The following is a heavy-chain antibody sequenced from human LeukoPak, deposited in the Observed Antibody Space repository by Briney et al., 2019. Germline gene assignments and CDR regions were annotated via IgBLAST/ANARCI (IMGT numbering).Heavy chain of an antibody. V-gene: IGHV1-2*04. Sequence: ASVKVSCKASGYTFTGYYMHWVRQAPGQGLEWMGWINPNSGGTNYAQKFQGWVTMTRDTSISTAYMELSRLRSDDTAVYYCARSPDPLRLPGLQYGMDVWGKGTTVTVSS. CDR3: ARSPDPLRLPGLQYGMDV. CDR2: INPNSGGT. D-gene: IGHD5-24*01. J-gene: IGHJ6*04. CDR1: GYTFTGYY.